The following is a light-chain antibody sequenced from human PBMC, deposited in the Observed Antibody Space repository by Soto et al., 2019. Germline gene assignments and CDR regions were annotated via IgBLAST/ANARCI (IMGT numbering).Light chain of an antibody. CDR2: GAS. V-gene: IGKV3-15*01. J-gene: IGKJ1*01. CDR1: QSVFSN. Sequence: EIVMTQSPATLSVSPGERATLSCRASQSVFSNLAWYQQEPAQAPRLLISGASTRASGVPATFSGSGAGTEFPLTISSLQSEDCAVYYCQQYNSWPQTFGQGTKVEIK. CDR3: QQYNSWPQT.